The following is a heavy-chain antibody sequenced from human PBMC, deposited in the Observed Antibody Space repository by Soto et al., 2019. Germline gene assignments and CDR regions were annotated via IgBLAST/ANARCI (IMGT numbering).Heavy chain of an antibody. J-gene: IGHJ6*03. D-gene: IGHD5-12*01. CDR1: GFTVSSKY. CDR3: GRERIVATSDYYYYYMDV. CDR2: IQSGGPT. Sequence: PGGSLRLSCAASGFTVSSKYMSWVRQAPGKGLEWVSLIQSGGPTYYADSVKGRFTISRDTSENTVHLQMDSLRAEDTAVYYCGRERIVATSDYYYYYMDVWGKGTTVTVSS. V-gene: IGHV3-66*01.